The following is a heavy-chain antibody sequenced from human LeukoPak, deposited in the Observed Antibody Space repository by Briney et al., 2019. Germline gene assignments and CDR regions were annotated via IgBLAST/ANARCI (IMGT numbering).Heavy chain of an antibody. D-gene: IGHD3-10*01. CDR3: ARDRLWFGELSEFDY. J-gene: IGHJ4*02. Sequence: PSETLSLTCAVYGGSFSGYYWSWIRQPPGKGREWIGEINHSGSTNYNPSLKSRVTISVDTSKNQFSLKLSTVTAADTAVYYCARDRLWFGELSEFDYWGQGTLVTVSS. CDR1: GGSFSGYY. CDR2: INHSGST. V-gene: IGHV4-34*01.